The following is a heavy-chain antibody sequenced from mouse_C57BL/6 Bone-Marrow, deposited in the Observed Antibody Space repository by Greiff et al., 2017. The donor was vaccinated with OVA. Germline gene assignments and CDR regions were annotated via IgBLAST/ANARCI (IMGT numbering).Heavy chain of an antibody. CDR3: ARPPYDYDVGDYAMDY. CDR1: GYTFTSYW. V-gene: IGHV1-69*01. CDR2: IDPSDSYT. Sequence: VQLQQPGAELVMPGASVKLSCKASGYTFTSYWMHWVKQRPGQGLEWIGEIDPSDSYTNCNQKFKGKSTLTVDKSSSTAYMQLSSLTSEDSAVYYCARPPYDYDVGDYAMDYWGQGTSVTVSS. D-gene: IGHD2-4*01. J-gene: IGHJ4*01.